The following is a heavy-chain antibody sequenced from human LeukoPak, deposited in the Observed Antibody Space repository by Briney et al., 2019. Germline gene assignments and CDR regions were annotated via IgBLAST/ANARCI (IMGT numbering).Heavy chain of an antibody. CDR2: IYHSGST. CDR3: ARGPPGTITIFGVVRGYYFDY. CDR1: GYSISSGYY. V-gene: IGHV4-38-2*01. J-gene: IGHJ4*02. D-gene: IGHD3-3*01. Sequence: SETLSLTCAVSGYSISSGYYWGWIRQPPGKGLEWIGSIYHSGSTYYNPSLKSRVTISVDTSKNQFSLKLSSVTAADTAVYYCARGPPGTITIFGVVRGYYFDYWGQGTLVTVSS.